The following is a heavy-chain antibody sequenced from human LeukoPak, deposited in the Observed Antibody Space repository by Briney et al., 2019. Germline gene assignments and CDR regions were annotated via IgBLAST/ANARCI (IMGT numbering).Heavy chain of an antibody. V-gene: IGHV4-59*01. CDR2: IYYSGST. D-gene: IGHD2-15*01. J-gene: IGHJ4*02. CDR1: GGSISSYY. CDR3: ARENVALLYFDY. Sequence: PSETLSLTCTVSGGSISSYYWSWIRQPPGKGLEWIGYIYYSGSTNYNPSLKSRVTISVDTSKNQFSLKLRSVTAADTAVYYCARENVALLYFDYWGQGTLVTVSS.